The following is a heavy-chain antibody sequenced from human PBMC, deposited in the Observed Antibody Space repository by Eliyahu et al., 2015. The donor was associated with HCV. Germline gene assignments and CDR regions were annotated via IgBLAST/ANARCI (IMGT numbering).Heavy chain of an antibody. D-gene: IGHD3-22*01. CDR2: IYPGDSDS. CDR3: ARLGLYSYDSSGAFSFDN. V-gene: IGHV5-51*01. Sequence: EVQLVQSGAEVKKPGESLKISCKGFGYSFTSYWIGWVRQMPGKGLEWMGIIYPGDSDSRYSPSFQGQVTISADKSISTAYLQWSSLKASDTAMYYCARLGLYSYDSSGAFSFDNWGQGTLVTVSS. CDR1: GYSFTSYW. J-gene: IGHJ4*02.